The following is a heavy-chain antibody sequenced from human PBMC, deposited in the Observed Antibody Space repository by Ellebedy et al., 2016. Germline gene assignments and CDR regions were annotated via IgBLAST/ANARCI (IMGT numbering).Heavy chain of an antibody. V-gene: IGHV7-4-1*02. J-gene: IGHJ3*02. D-gene: IGHD1-26*01. Sequence: ASVKVSCKASGYTFTTYTMNWVRQAPGQGLEWMGWINTNTGNPTYAQGFTGRLVFSLDTSVSTAYLQISSLKAEDTAVYYCARVFDEWELRGDAFAIWGQGTMVTVSS. CDR2: INTNTGNP. CDR1: GYTFTTYT. CDR3: ARVFDEWELRGDAFAI.